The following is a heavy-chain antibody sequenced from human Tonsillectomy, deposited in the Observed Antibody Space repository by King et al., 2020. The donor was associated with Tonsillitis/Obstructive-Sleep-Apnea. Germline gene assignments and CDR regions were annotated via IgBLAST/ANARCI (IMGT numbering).Heavy chain of an antibody. Sequence: QLVQSGAEVKKTGESLRISCKGSGYSFTSYWISWVRQMPVNGGEGLGRIDPTDSCSNYSPTFQGQGTISADKSTSTAYLQWSSLKASVPAMYYCTRHPVALHYHRMDVWGKGTTVTVPS. CDR3: TRHPVALHYHRMDV. CDR1: GYSFTSYW. V-gene: IGHV5-10-1*03. CDR2: IDPTDSCS. J-gene: IGHJ6*04. D-gene: IGHD2-15*01.